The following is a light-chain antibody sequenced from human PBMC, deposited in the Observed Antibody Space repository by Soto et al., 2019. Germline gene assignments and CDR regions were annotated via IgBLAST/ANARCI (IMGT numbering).Light chain of an antibody. V-gene: IGLV2-14*03. CDR3: SSYRASSTAHYV. J-gene: IGLJ1*01. Sequence: QSALTQSASLSGSPGQSITISCTGTGSDIGGYNYVSWYQQHPGKAPKLIIHDVTNRPSGVSDRFFGSKSGNTASLTISGLQAEDEADYYCSSYRASSTAHYVFGTGTMLTVL. CDR2: DVT. CDR1: GSDIGGYNY.